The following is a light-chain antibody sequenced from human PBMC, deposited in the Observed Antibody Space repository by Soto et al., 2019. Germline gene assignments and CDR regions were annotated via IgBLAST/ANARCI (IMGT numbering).Light chain of an antibody. V-gene: IGLV2-14*01. CDR2: EAT. J-gene: IGLJ1*01. CDR1: RSDNGASNS. Sequence: QSALTQPASVSGSPGQSITISCAGRRSDNGASNSVLWYQHLPGRSPTRRIYEATNRPSGVSERFSGSKAGATASLTISGLQAHDAAEYFCISSKTTDTFVFGSGTKGTVL. CDR3: ISSKTTDTFV.